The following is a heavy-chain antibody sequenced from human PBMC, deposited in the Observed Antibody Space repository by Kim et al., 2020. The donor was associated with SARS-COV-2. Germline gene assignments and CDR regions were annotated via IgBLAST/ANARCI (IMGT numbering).Heavy chain of an antibody. CDR1: GASVSRSAW. Sequence: SETLSLTFAVSGASVSRSAWWSWVRQPPGKGLEWIGEISQSGTTNYNPSLKSRVTMSQDRSQNQFSLKLTSVTAADTAIYYCARNFHSGGWYFDYWGQGTLVTVSS. V-gene: IGHV4-4*02. D-gene: IGHD6-19*01. CDR2: ISQSGTT. J-gene: IGHJ4*02. CDR3: ARNFHSGGWYFDY.